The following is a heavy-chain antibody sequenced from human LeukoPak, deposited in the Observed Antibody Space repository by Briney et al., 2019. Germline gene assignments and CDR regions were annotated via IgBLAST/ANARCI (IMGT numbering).Heavy chain of an antibody. CDR3: ARDRAVKARIGGMDV. CDR2: ISESTSHI. V-gene: IGHV3-21*06. Sequence: GGSLRLSCAASTFTFSGYSMNWVRQAPGKGLEWVSYISESTSHIYYADSVKGRFTISRDNAKNSLYLQMNSLRAEDTAIYYCARDRAVKARIGGMDVWGQGTTVIVSS. J-gene: IGHJ6*02. CDR1: TFTFSGYS. D-gene: IGHD5-12*01.